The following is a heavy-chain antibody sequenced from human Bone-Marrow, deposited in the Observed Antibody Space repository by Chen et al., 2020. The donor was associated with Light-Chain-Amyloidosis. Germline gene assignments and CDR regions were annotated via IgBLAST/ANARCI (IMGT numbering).Heavy chain of an antibody. V-gene: IGHV3-74*01. CDR1: GFSFTTSW. D-gene: IGHD3-3*01. CDR3: ATVDFWSGQFDY. J-gene: IGHJ4*02. CDR2: INADGSGT. Sequence: EVELVESGGDLVQPGGSLGLSCAAYGFSFTTSWMHGVRQGPGKGLVWVSRINADGSGTDYADSVKGRFTIFRDNAKSTLYLQMDSLRVEDTAVYYCATVDFWSGQFDYWGQGTLVTVSS.